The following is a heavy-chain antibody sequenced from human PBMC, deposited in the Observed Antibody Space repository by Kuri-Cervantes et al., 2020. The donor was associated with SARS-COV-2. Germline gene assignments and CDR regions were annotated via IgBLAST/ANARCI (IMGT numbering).Heavy chain of an antibody. V-gene: IGHV3-11*06. CDR2: IGPSMAHT. J-gene: IGHJ6*02. Sequence: GESLKISCEGSGFTFSDYYMSWVRQAPGKGLEWLSNIGPSMAHTYYADSVRGRFTISRDNAKNSLYLQMTGLRVDDTAVYYCARGLGAVSTVDFYFGLDVWGQGTTVTVSS. CDR1: GFTFSDYY. CDR3: ARGLGAVSTVDFYFGLDV. D-gene: IGHD3-16*01.